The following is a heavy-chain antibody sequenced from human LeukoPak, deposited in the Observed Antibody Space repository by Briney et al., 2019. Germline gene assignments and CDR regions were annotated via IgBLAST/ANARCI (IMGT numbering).Heavy chain of an antibody. D-gene: IGHD1-1*01. CDR3: VININWSFGS. CDR2: IKPDGSNE. Sequence: GGFLRLSCGASGFMFSNNWMSWVRQAPGKGLEWMANIKPDGSNEYYADSVKGRFTISRDNAKNSLYLHMNSLRVEDTAIYYCVININWSFGSWGQGDVVIVSS. V-gene: IGHV3-7*01. J-gene: IGHJ4*02. CDR1: GFMFSNNW.